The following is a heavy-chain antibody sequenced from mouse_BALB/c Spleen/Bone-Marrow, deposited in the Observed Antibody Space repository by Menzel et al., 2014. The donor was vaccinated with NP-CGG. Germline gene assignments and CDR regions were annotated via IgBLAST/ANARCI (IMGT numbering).Heavy chain of an antibody. CDR1: GFTFSTYG. Sequence: EVKLMESGGDLVKPGGSLKLSCAASGFTFSTYGMSWVRPTPDKRLEWVAAISNGGIYTYYPDTVKGRFTISRDNAKNTLYLQMSSLKSEDTAMYYCVRPYDYGTWFAYWGQGTLVTVSA. CDR3: VRPYDYGTWFAY. D-gene: IGHD2-4*01. V-gene: IGHV5-6*01. CDR2: ISNGGIYT. J-gene: IGHJ3*01.